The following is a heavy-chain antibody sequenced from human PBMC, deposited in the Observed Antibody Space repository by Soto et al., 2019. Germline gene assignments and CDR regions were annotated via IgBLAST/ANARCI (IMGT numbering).Heavy chain of an antibody. Sequence: PGGSLRLSCAASGFTFSSYAMHWVRQAPGKGLEWVAVISYDGSNKYYADSVKGRFTISRDNSKNTLYLQMNSLRAEDTAVYYCARSEYYDILVSHFDYWGQGTLVTVSS. CDR2: ISYDGSNK. J-gene: IGHJ4*02. CDR3: ARSEYYDILVSHFDY. D-gene: IGHD3-9*01. CDR1: GFTFSSYA. V-gene: IGHV3-30-3*01.